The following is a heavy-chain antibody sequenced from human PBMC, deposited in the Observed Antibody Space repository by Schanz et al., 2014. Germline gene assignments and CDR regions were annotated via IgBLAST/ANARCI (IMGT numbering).Heavy chain of an antibody. CDR1: GFNFNNFA. J-gene: IGHJ3*02. CDR3: AKGRFGELSAFDI. D-gene: IGHD3-10*01. V-gene: IGHV3-23*04. CDR2: ISGSGGSS. Sequence: EVQLVESGGGLVKPGGSLRLSCAASGFNFNNFAMTWVRQAPGKGLEWVLVISGSGGSSYYADSVRGRFTMSRDNSKNTVHLPMSSLRVEDTAVYDCAKGRFGELSAFDIWGQGTMVTGSS.